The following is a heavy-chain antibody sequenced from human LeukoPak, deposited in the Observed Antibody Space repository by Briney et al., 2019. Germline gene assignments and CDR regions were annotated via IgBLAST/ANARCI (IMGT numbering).Heavy chain of an antibody. CDR1: GFTFTNYD. J-gene: IGHJ5*02. V-gene: IGHV1-8*01. CDR2: MNPRNGNT. D-gene: IGHD3-10*01. Sequence: ASVKVSCKASGFTFTNYDINWVRQATGQGLEWIGWMNPRNGNTGYAQKFQGRVTMTRDTSISTAYMELRSLRSEDTAVYYCVRDGEGVAISVNYWFDPWGQGTLVNVPS. CDR3: VRDGEGVAISVNYWFDP.